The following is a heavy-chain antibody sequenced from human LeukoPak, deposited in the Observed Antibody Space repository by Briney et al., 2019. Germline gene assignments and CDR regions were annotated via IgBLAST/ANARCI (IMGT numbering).Heavy chain of an antibody. V-gene: IGHV3-23*01. CDR1: GFTFSSHG. D-gene: IGHD5-18*01. CDR3: AKLIGYSYGYVVY. CDR2: ISGSGVIT. J-gene: IGHJ4*02. Sequence: PGGSLRLSCAASGFTFSSHGMNWVRQAPGKGLEWVSGISGSGVITYYADSVKGRFTISRDNSKNTLDLQMNSLRAEDTAVYYCAKLIGYSYGYVVYWGQGTLVTVSS.